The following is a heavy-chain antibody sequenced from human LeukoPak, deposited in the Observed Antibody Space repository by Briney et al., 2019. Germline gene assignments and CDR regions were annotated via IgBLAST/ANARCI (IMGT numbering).Heavy chain of an antibody. Sequence: GGSLRLSCAASGFTFSSYAMHWVRQAPGKGLXXXXXXXXNGGSTYYANSVKGRFTISRDNSKNTLYLQMGSLRAEDMAVYYCARWRGVGATTYYGMDVWGQGTTVTVSS. V-gene: IGHV3-64*01. CDR3: ARWRGVGATTYYGMDV. D-gene: IGHD1-26*01. CDR1: GFTFSSYA. J-gene: IGHJ6*02. CDR2: XXXNGGST.